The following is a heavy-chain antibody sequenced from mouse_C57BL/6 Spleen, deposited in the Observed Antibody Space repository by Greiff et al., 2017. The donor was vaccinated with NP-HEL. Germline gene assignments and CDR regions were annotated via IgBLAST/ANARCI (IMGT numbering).Heavy chain of an antibody. Sequence: QVQLQQSGAELVKPGASVKISCKASGYAFSSYWMNWVKQRPGKGLEWIGQIYPGDGDTNYNGKFKGKATLTADKSSSTAYMQLSILTSEDSAVYFCARGHYGSSPRWYFDVWGTGTTVTVSS. J-gene: IGHJ1*03. CDR3: ARGHYGSSPRWYFDV. D-gene: IGHD1-1*01. CDR1: GYAFSSYW. V-gene: IGHV1-80*01. CDR2: IYPGDGDT.